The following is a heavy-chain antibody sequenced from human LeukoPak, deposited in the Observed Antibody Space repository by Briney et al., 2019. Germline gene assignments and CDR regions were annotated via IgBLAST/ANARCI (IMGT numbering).Heavy chain of an antibody. CDR1: GFTFSSYG. V-gene: IGHV3-33*01. D-gene: IGHD5-18*01. CDR3: ARDTAISPENYGMDV. CDR2: IWYDGSNK. Sequence: PGRSLRLSCAASGFTFSSYGMHWVRQAPGKGLEWVAVIWYDGSNKYYADSVKGRFTISRDNSKNTLYLQMNSLRAEDTAVYYCARDTAISPENYGMDVWGQGTTVTVSS. J-gene: IGHJ6*02.